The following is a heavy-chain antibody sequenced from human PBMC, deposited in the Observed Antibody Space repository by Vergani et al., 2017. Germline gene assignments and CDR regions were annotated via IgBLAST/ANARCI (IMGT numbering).Heavy chain of an antibody. V-gene: IGHV3-48*04. CDR3: ASGDGYCSGGSCYSGLD. CDR2: ISSSSSTI. Sequence: EVQLVESGGGLVQPGGSLRLSCAASGFTFSSYSMNWVRQAPGKGLEWVSYISSSSSTIYYADSVKGRFTISRDNAKNSLYLQMNSLRAEDTAVYYCASGDGYCSGGSCYSGLDWGQGTLVTVSS. CDR1: GFTFSSYS. D-gene: IGHD2-15*01. J-gene: IGHJ4*02.